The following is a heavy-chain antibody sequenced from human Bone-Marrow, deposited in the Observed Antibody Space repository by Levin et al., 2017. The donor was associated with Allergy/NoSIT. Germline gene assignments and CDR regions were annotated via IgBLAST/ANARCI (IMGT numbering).Heavy chain of an antibody. V-gene: IGHV1-2*06. D-gene: IGHD2-8*01. Sequence: GESLKISCKASGYTFTGYYMHWVRQAPGQGLEWMGRINPNSGGTNYAQKFQGRVTMTRDTSISTAYMELSRLRSDDTAVYYCARDQGYCTNGVCYRRGGLWNSWLFDIWGQGTMVTVSS. CDR1: GYTFTGYY. CDR2: INPNSGGT. J-gene: IGHJ3*02. CDR3: ARDQGYCTNGVCYRRGGLWNSWLFDI.